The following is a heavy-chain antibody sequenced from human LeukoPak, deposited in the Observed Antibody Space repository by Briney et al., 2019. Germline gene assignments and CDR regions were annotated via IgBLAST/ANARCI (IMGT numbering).Heavy chain of an antibody. CDR3: AKSRTWGDFWSGSVRGIAMDY. J-gene: IGHJ4*02. Sequence: GGSLRLSCAASGFTFSSYAMSWVRQAPGKGLEWVSAISGSGGSTYYADSVKGRFTISRDNSKNTLYLQMNSLRAEDTAVYYCAKSRTWGDFWSGSVRGIAMDYWGQGTLVTVSS. D-gene: IGHD3-3*01. V-gene: IGHV3-23*01. CDR1: GFTFSSYA. CDR2: ISGSGGST.